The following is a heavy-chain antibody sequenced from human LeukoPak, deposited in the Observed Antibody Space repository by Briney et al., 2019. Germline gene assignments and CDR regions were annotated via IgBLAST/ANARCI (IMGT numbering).Heavy chain of an antibody. CDR2: IFHSGST. Sequence: PSETLSLTCAVYGRSFSGYYWSWIRQPPGRGLEWIGEIFHSGSTNYNPSLKSRVTISVDKSKNHFSLELTSVTAADTAVYYCTCHSGWSGPSEWGQGTLVIVSS. CDR1: GRSFSGYY. V-gene: IGHV4-34*12. J-gene: IGHJ4*02. D-gene: IGHD6-19*01. CDR3: TCHSGWSGPSE.